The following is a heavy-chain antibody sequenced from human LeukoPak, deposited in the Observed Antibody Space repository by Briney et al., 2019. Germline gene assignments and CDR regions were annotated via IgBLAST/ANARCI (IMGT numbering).Heavy chain of an antibody. J-gene: IGHJ3*01. CDR1: FGTYA. CDR3: ALKAGLPAYDV. D-gene: IGHD3-10*01. CDR2: ISSNGANT. Sequence: GGSLRLSCSTFGTYAMSWVRQAPGQGLEWVSAISSNGANTFYADSVKGRFSISRDNSKNTLFLQMSSLRAEDTALYYCALKAGLPAYDVWGQGTMVTVSS. V-gene: IGHV3-23*01.